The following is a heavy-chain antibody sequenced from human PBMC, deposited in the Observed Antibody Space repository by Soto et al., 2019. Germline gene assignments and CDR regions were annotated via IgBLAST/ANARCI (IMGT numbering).Heavy chain of an antibody. D-gene: IGHD3-10*01. J-gene: IGHJ6*02. Sequence: SETLSLTCAVYGGSFSGYYWSWIRQPPGKGLEWIGEINHSGSTNYNPSLKSRVTISVDTSKNQFSLKLSSVTATDTAVYYCAGRLLWFGDLLVYYYGMDVWGQGTTVTVSS. CDR2: INHSGST. CDR3: AGRLLWFGDLLVYYYGMDV. CDR1: GGSFSGYY. V-gene: IGHV4-34*01.